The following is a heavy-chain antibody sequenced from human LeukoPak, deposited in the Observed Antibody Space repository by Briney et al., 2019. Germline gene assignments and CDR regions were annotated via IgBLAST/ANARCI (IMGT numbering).Heavy chain of an antibody. CDR1: GLSFSTYA. V-gene: IGHV3-23*01. CDR2: ISATGSTT. D-gene: IGHD2/OR15-2a*01. J-gene: IGHJ3*01. Sequence: PGGSLRLSCTASGLSFSTYALSWVCQTPGKGLEWLSVISATGSTTYYADSVRGRFTISRDNSKNTLYLQMNSLRVEDTAVYYCAKDSQSVAFFLDEAFDLWGQATIVTVSA. CDR3: AKDSQSVAFFLDEAFDL.